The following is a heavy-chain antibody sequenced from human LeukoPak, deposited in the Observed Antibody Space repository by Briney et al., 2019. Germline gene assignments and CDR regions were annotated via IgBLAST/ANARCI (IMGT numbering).Heavy chain of an antibody. V-gene: IGHV4-4*07. J-gene: IGHJ3*02. CDR2: IYTSGST. CDR3: ARVSALVRGVIPDAFDI. Sequence: SETLSFTCTVPGGSISSSYWSWIRQPAGKGLEWIGRIYTSGSTNYNPSLKSRVTMSVDTSKNQFSLKLSSVTAADTAVYYCARVSALVRGVIPDAFDIWGQGTMVTVSS. D-gene: IGHD3-10*01. CDR1: GGSISSSY.